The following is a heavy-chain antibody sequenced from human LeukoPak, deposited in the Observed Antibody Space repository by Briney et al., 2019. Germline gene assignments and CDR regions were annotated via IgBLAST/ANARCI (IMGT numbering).Heavy chain of an antibody. CDR2: IYYSGST. V-gene: IGHV4-31*03. CDR1: GGSISSGGYY. Sequence: SETLSLTCTVSGGSISSGGYYWSWIRQHPGKGPEWIGYIYYSGSTYYNPSLKSRVTISVDTSKNQFSLKLSSVTAADTAVYYCARDRAVRGVKRHFDYWGQGTLVTVSS. J-gene: IGHJ4*02. D-gene: IGHD3-10*01. CDR3: ARDRAVRGVKRHFDY.